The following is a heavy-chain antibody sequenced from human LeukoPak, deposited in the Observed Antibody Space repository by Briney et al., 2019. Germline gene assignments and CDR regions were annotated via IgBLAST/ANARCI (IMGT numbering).Heavy chain of an antibody. V-gene: IGHV3-11*01. CDR3: ARDFHYYDSSGIDAFDI. Sequence: GGSLRLSCAASGFTFSDYYMSWIRQAPGKGLEWVSYISSSGSTIYYADSVKGRFTISRDNAKNSLYLQMNSLRAEDTAVYYCARDFHYYDSSGIDAFDIWGQGTMVTVSS. CDR1: GFTFSDYY. J-gene: IGHJ3*02. CDR2: ISSSGSTI. D-gene: IGHD3-22*01.